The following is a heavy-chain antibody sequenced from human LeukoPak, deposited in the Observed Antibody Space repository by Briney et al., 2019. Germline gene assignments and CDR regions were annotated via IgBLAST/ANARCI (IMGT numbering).Heavy chain of an antibody. CDR1: GGSISSYY. Sequence: SETLSLTCTVSGGSISSYYWSWIRQPPGKGLEWIGTIYYSGSTKNNPSLKSRVTTSVDTSKNQFSLKLSSVTAADTAVYYCARHFKSGSYSYYYYGMDVWGQGTTVTVSS. D-gene: IGHD1-26*01. CDR2: IYYSGST. J-gene: IGHJ6*02. V-gene: IGHV4-59*01. CDR3: ARHFKSGSYSYYYYGMDV.